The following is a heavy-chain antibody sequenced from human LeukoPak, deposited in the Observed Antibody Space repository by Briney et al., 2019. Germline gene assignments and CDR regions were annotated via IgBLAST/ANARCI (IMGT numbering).Heavy chain of an antibody. V-gene: IGHV3-64*01. CDR2: ISSNGGNT. CDR1: GFTFRSFA. D-gene: IGHD3-22*01. CDR3: ATIGLP. Sequence: GGSLRLSCAASGFTFRSFAMHWVRQAPGKGLEYVSGISSNGGNTFYASPVQGRFTISRDNSKNTLYLQMGSLRGDDTAVYYCATIGLPWGQGTLVTVSS. J-gene: IGHJ4*02.